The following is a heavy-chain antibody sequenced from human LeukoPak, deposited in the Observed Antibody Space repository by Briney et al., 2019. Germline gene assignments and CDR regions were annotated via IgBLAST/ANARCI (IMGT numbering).Heavy chain of an antibody. CDR3: ARGLGCSSGWSKGYFDY. CDR1: GFTFTNYV. D-gene: IGHD6-19*01. J-gene: IGHJ4*02. V-gene: IGHV3-30-3*01. CDR2: ISCDGNNK. Sequence: GRSLRLSCAVSGFTFTNYVMHWVRQSPGKGLEWVAVISCDGNNKYYADSVKGRFTISRDNSKNTLYLQMNSLRAEDTAVYYCARGLGCSSGWSKGYFDYWGQGTLVTASS.